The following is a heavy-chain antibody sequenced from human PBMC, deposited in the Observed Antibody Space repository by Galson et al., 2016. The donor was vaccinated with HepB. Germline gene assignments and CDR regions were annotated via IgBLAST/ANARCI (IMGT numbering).Heavy chain of an antibody. V-gene: IGHV3-30*18. J-gene: IGHJ4*02. CDR2: ISYDGTNK. D-gene: IGHD3-10*01. CDR3: AKDTYYGSGSHFLGPFDS. Sequence: SLRLSCAASRFNFSSHGMHWVRQAPGKGLEWVAVISYDGTNKYYIDSVKGRFTLSRDNSKNTLYLQMNSLRPEDTAVYYCAKDTYYGSGSHFLGPFDSWGQGTLVTVSS. CDR1: RFNFSSHG.